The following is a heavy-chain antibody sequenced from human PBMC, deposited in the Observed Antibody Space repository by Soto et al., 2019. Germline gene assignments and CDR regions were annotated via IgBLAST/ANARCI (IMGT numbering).Heavy chain of an antibody. CDR2: ISAYNGNT. D-gene: IGHD2-2*01. CDR1: GYTFTSYG. J-gene: IGHJ6*02. Sequence: ASVKVSCKASGYTFTSYGISWVRQAPGQGLEWMGWISAYNGNTNYAQKLQGRVTMTTDTSTTTAYMELRSLRSDDTAVYYCAREVVVVPAAIVYYYYGMDVWGQGTKVTVSS. CDR3: AREVVVVPAAIVYYYYGMDV. V-gene: IGHV1-18*01.